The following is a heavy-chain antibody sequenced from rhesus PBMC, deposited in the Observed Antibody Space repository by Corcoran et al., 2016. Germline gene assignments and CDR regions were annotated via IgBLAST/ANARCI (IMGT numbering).Heavy chain of an antibody. CDR2: IIIGVSI. V-gene: IGHV3S43*01. CDR3: AKDSTRMITVTIYDAFDF. D-gene: IGHD3-9*01. J-gene: IGHJ3*01. Sequence: EVQLVESGGGLVQPGGSLRLSCAAPGFTSGNSDLIWIRQAPGKGLEWVSYIIIGVSIYYSDSVKGRFTISRDNAKNTLYLQMSSLRVEDTAVYYCAKDSTRMITVTIYDAFDFWGQGLSVTVSS. CDR1: GFTSGNSD.